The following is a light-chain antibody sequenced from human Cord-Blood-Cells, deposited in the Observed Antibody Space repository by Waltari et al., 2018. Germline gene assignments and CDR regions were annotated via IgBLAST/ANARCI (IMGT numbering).Light chain of an antibody. V-gene: IGKV3-20*01. CDR2: GAT. CDR3: QQYGSSPYT. CDR1: QSVSSSY. Sequence: EIVLTHSPGTMYLSPGERAPLSCRASQSVSSSYLAWYQQKPGQAPRLLIYGATSRATGIPDRFSGSGSGTDFTLTISRLEPEDFAVYYCQQYGSSPYTFGQGTKLEIK. J-gene: IGKJ2*01.